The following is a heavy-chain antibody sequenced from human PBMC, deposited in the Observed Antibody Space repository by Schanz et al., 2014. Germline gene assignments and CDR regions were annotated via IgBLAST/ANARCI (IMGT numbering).Heavy chain of an antibody. CDR1: GFTFNSYA. D-gene: IGHD3-9*01. Sequence: DVQLLESGGGLVQPGGSLRLSCAASGFTFNSYAMTWVRQAPGKGLEWVSSISSSGSYIHYADSVKGRFTISRDNAKNSLYLQVNSLRAEDTAVYYCARDSRSDYEFLPAYYSMDYWGQGTLVTVSA. J-gene: IGHJ4*02. CDR3: ARDSRSDYEFLPAYYSMDY. CDR2: ISSSGSYI. V-gene: IGHV3-21*06.